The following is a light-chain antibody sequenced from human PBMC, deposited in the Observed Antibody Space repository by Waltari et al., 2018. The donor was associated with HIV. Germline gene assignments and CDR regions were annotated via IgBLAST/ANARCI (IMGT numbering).Light chain of an antibody. CDR2: EGN. J-gene: IGLJ2*01. CDR3: CSYSITSTSVL. CDR1: SIDFGYNV. V-gene: IGLV2-23*01. Sequence: HSALIQPASVSGSSGLSFTIPLPRRSIDFGYNVVSWYQQHPGKVPKLLISEGNKRPSGVSNRFSGSKSGNTASLTISGLQAEDEADYYCCSYSITSTSVLFGGGTKVTVV.